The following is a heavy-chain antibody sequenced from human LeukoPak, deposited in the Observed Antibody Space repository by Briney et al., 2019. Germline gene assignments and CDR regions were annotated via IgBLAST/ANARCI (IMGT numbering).Heavy chain of an antibody. CDR1: GFIFSNCG. CDR2: MYSDGSTQ. J-gene: IGHJ4*02. D-gene: IGHD4/OR15-4a*01. V-gene: IGHV3-33*01. CDR3: ARDSYGAYLYFDY. Sequence: GGSLRLSCAASGFIFSNCGMHWVRQAPGKGLEWVAVMYSDGSTQYYADSVKGRFTISRDNSKTRLYLQMTSLRAEDTAVYYCARDSYGAYLYFDYWGQRTLVTVSS.